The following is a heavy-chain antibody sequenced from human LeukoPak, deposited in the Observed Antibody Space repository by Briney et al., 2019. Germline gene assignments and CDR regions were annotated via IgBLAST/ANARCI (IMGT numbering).Heavy chain of an antibody. CDR3: VYSGNYRFDY. CDR1: GFTFSNHW. Sequence: GGSLRLSCAASGFTFSNHWMHWVRQGPWKGLEWVSRIDPGGISTTYADSVKGRFTISRDNAKNTLYLQMNSLRAEDTAVYYCVYSGNYRFDYWGQGTLVTVSS. J-gene: IGHJ4*02. D-gene: IGHD4-11*01. V-gene: IGHV3-74*01. CDR2: IDPGGIST.